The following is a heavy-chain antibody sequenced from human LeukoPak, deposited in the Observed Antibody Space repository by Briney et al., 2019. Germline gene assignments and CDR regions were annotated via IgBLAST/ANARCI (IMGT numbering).Heavy chain of an antibody. CDR1: GFTFSSYA. D-gene: IGHD3-22*01. CDR2: ISGSGGST. V-gene: IGHV3-23*01. Sequence: QPGGSLRLSCAASGFTFSSYAMSWVRQAPGKGLEWVSAISGSGGSTYYADSVKGRFTISRDYAKNSLYLQMNSLRPEDTALYYCVKDFLGSGYFGAFDIWGQGTMVTVSS. CDR3: VKDFLGSGYFGAFDI. J-gene: IGHJ3*02.